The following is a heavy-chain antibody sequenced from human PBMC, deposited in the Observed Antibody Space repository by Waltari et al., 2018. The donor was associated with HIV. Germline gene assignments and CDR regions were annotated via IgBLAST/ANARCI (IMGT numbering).Heavy chain of an antibody. CDR3: AKDIYRVGWSFYGKEFDGMDV. CDR1: GFTFSSYA. J-gene: IGHJ6*02. D-gene: IGHD6-19*01. V-gene: IGHV3-23*01. Sequence: EVQLLESGGGLVQPGGSLRLSCAASGFTFSSYAMSWVRQAPGKGLEWVSAISGSGGSTYYADSVKGRFTISRDNSKNTLYLQMNSLRAEDTAVYYCAKDIYRVGWSFYGKEFDGMDVWGQGTTVTVSS. CDR2: ISGSGGST.